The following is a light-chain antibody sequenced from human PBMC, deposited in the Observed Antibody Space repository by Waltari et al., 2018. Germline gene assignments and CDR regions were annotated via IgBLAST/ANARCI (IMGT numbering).Light chain of an antibody. V-gene: IGKV1D-8*01. CDR3: QQYYSFPYT. CDR1: QGISSS. CDR2: AAS. Sequence: VISMTQSPSLVSASTGDRVTINCRVGQGISSSLAWYRQTPGKAHALLIYAASTLQSGVPSRFSGSESGTDFTLTISGLQSEDFATYYCQQYYSFPYTFGQGTRLEIK. J-gene: IGKJ2*01.